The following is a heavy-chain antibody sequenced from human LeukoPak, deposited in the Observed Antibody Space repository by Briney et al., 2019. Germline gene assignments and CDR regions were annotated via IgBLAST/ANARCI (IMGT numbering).Heavy chain of an antibody. Sequence: GGSLRLSCAASGFTFTSYAMSWVRQAPGKGLEWVSAISPSTGTTYYADSVKGRFTISRDNSKNTLHLQMNSLRAEDTAVNYCAKVMGAHAYFFDYWGQGTLVTVSS. CDR2: ISPSTGTT. J-gene: IGHJ4*01. D-gene: IGHD4/OR15-4a*01. V-gene: IGHV3-23*01. CDR1: GFTFTSYA. CDR3: AKVMGAHAYFFDY.